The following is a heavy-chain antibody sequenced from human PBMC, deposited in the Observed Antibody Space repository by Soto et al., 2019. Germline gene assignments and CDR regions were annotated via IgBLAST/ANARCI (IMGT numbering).Heavy chain of an antibody. Sequence: SVKVSCKASGGTFSSYTISWVRQAPGQGLEWMGRIIPILGIANYAQKFQGRVTITADKSTSTAYMELSSLRSGDTAVYYCASNRPGQQLPNEWGQGTLVTVCS. V-gene: IGHV1-69*02. CDR3: ASNRPGQQLPNE. CDR2: IIPILGIA. D-gene: IGHD6-13*01. CDR1: GGTFSSYT. J-gene: IGHJ4*02.